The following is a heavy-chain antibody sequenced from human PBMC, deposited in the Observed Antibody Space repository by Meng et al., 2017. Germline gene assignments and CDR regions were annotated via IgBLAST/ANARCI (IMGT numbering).Heavy chain of an antibody. V-gene: IGHV3-23*01. J-gene: IGHJ5*02. Sequence: GESLKISCAASGFTFSSYAMSWVRQAPGKGLEWVSAISGSGGSTYYADSVKGRFAISRDNSKNTLYLQMNSLRAEDTAVYYCAKDSGDYAVCWFDPWGQGTLVTVSS. D-gene: IGHD4-17*01. CDR2: ISGSGGST. CDR1: GFTFSSYA. CDR3: AKDSGDYAVCWFDP.